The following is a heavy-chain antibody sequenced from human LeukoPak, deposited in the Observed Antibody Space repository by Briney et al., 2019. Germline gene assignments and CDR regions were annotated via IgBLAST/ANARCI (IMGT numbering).Heavy chain of an antibody. J-gene: IGHJ4*02. Sequence: GGSLRLSCAASGFAVSSNYMNWVRQAPGKGLEWVSVIYSSGSTYYADSVKGRFTISRDNSKNTLYLQMNSLRAEDTAVYYCAKVIVGATTKKYYFDYWGQGTLVTVSS. CDR2: IYSSGST. V-gene: IGHV3-53*01. D-gene: IGHD1-26*01. CDR1: GFAVSSNY. CDR3: AKVIVGATTKKYYFDY.